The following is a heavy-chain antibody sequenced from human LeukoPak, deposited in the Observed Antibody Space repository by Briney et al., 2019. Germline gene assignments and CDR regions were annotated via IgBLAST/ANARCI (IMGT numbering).Heavy chain of an antibody. D-gene: IGHD3/OR15-3a*01. V-gene: IGHV1-69-2*01. CDR1: GYTFTDYY. CDR3: ATLPMISAPENNWFDP. J-gene: IGHJ5*02. Sequence: EASVKVSCKVSGYTFTDYYMHWVQQAPGKGLEWMGLVDPEDGETIYAENFQGRVTITADTSTDTAYMELSSLRSEDTAVYYCATLPMISAPENNWFDPWGQGTLVTVSS. CDR2: VDPEDGET.